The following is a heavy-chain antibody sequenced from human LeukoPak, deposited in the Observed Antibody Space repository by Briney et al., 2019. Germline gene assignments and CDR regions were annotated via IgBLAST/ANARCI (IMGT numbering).Heavy chain of an antibody. Sequence: GASVKVSCKASGYTFTGYYIHWVRQAPGQGLEWMAWINPDSGGTNYAQKFQGRVTTTRDTSISTVYMELSRLTSDDTAVYYCARDEIKGLRFLGYWGQGTLVTVSS. CDR1: GYTFTGYY. J-gene: IGHJ4*02. CDR2: INPDSGGT. CDR3: ARDEIKGLRFLGY. D-gene: IGHD3-3*01. V-gene: IGHV1-2*02.